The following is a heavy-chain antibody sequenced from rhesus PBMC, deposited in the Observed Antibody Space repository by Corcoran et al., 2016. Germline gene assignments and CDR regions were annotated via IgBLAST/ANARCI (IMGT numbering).Heavy chain of an antibody. D-gene: IGHD1-32*01. Sequence: QVQLQESGPGLVKSSETLFLTCAVSGDSFSSLWWSWIRQLPGKGLEWIGESSGNSVNSTYTPSLTSRVTSSRAASKSQLSLKLTSVTAADTAVYYCVRNDDSTPPKVRSLDVWGRGLLVTVAS. CDR2: SSGNSVNS. CDR1: GDSFSSLW. CDR3: VRNDDSTPPKVRSLDV. J-gene: IGHJ5-2*02. V-gene: IGHV4-80*01.